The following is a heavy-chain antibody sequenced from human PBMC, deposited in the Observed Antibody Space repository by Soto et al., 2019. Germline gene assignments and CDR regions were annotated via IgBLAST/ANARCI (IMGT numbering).Heavy chain of an antibody. CDR3: ARDLNWNNVLGFDS. V-gene: IGHV1-18*04. D-gene: IGHD1-20*01. J-gene: IGHJ4*02. CDR1: GYIFNSVG. CDR2: VSTYSEHT. Sequence: QLVQSGDEVKKPGASVKVSCRASGYIFNSVGISWLRQVPGQGLGWMGWVSTYSEHTKSVQKFQDRVTLPADTSTSTVHMELRSLRAADTAVYYCARDLNWNNVLGFDSWGQGTLVTVSS.